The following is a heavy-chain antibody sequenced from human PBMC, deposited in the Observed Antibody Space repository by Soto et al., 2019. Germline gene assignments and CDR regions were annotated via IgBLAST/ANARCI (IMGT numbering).Heavy chain of an antibody. CDR1: AYTISSDG. J-gene: IGHJ6*02. CDR2: IAQIGNT. V-gene: IGHV1-18*03. CDR3: ARHRGGDFRYGMDV. Sequence: ASVKVSCKASAYTISSDGLRRLPPAPGQGFEWMGRIAQIGNTNYARKFKSRFTQTLDTSSGTSYMGLRSLRSDDMAVYYGARHRGGDFRYGMDVWGQGTSVTVSS. D-gene: IGHD2-21*01.